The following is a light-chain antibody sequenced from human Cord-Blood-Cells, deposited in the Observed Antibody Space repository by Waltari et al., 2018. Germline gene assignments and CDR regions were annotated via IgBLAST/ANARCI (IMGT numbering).Light chain of an antibody. J-gene: IGLJ2*01. CDR1: SSDVGGYNY. V-gene: IGLV2-14*04. CDR2: DVS. Sequence: PGQSITISCTGTSSDVGGYNYVSWYQQHPGKAPKLMIYDVSNRPSGVSNRFSGSKSGNTASLTISGLQAEDEADYYCSSYTSSSTNVVFGGGTKLTVL. CDR3: SSYTSSSTNVV.